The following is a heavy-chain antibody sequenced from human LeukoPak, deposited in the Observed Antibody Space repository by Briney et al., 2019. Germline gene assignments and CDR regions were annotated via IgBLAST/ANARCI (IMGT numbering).Heavy chain of an antibody. J-gene: IGHJ3*02. D-gene: IGHD3-3*01. CDR1: GYTFTYYW. V-gene: IGHV5-51*01. Sequence: GESLKISCQSSGYTFTYYWIGWVRQMPGKGLEWIGVIYPGDSDTRYSPSFQGQVTISADKSISTAYLQWSSLKASDTAMYYCAGRRLESYDAFDMWGQGTMVTVSS. CDR2: IYPGDSDT. CDR3: AGRRLESYDAFDM.